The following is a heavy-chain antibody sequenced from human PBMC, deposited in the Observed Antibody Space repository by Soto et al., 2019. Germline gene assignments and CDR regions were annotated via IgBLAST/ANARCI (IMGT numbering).Heavy chain of an antibody. CDR3: ARQSGYCTNGVCYTLYYFDY. CDR2: IKQDGSEK. J-gene: IGHJ4*02. Sequence: GGSLRLSCAASGFTFSSYWMSWVRQAPGKGLEWVANIKQDGSEKYYVESVKGRFTISRDNAKNSLYLQMNSLRAEDTAVYYCARQSGYCTNGVCYTLYYFDYWGQGTLVTVSS. D-gene: IGHD2-8*01. V-gene: IGHV3-7*01. CDR1: GFTFSSYW.